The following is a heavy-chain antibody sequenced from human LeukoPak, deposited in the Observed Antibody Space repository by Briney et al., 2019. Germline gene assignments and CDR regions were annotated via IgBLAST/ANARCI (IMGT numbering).Heavy chain of an antibody. D-gene: IGHD3-3*01. CDR2: INPSGGST. CDR1: GYTFTSYY. V-gene: IGHV1-46*01. CDR3: ARGLYDFWSGYGYYYYMDV. Sequence: ASVKASCKASGYTFTSYYMHWVRQAPGQGLEWMGIINPSGGSTSYAQKFRGRVTMTTDTSTSTAYMELRSLRSDDTAVYYCARGLYDFWSGYGYYYYMDVWGKGTTVTVSS. J-gene: IGHJ6*03.